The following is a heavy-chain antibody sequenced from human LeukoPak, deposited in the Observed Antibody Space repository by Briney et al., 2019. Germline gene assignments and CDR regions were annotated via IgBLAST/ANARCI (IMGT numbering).Heavy chain of an antibody. CDR2: ISSSGSTI. V-gene: IGHV3-11*01. CDR1: GFTFSDYY. Sequence: GGSLRLSCAASGFTFSDYYMSWIRQAPGKGLEWVSYISSSGSTIYYADSVKGRFTISRDNAKNSLYLQMNSLRAEDTALYYCAKVAGPMTTVTTGWFDPWGQGTLVTVSS. CDR3: AKVAGPMTTVTTGWFDP. D-gene: IGHD4-17*01. J-gene: IGHJ5*02.